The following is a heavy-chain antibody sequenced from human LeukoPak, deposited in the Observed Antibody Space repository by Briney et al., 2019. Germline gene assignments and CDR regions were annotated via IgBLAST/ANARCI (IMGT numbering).Heavy chain of an antibody. CDR2: IYSDGRT. D-gene: IGHD2-2*01. V-gene: IGHV3-66*04. CDR3: VRPKHSSTSWLHYGMDV. CDR1: GFTISSSH. J-gene: IGHJ6*02. Sequence: GGSLRLSCAASGFTISSSHLTWVRQAPGKGLEWVSLIYSDGRTYYADSVRGRFTISRDNSKHTLYLQMNSLRVEDTAVFYCVRPKHSSTSWLHYGMDVWGQGTTVTVSS.